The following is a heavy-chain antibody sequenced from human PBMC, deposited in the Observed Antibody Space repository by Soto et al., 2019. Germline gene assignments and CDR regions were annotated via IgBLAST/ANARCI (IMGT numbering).Heavy chain of an antibody. CDR1: GYTFTGYY. CDR3: ARDGGMTTVSRDRYYYYYMDV. J-gene: IGHJ6*03. V-gene: IGHV1-2*04. D-gene: IGHD4-17*01. CDR2: INPNSGGT. Sequence: ASMKVSCKASGYTFTGYYMHWVRQAPGQGLEWMGWINPNSGGTNYAQKFQGWVTMTRDTSISTAYMELSRLRSDDTAPYYCARDGGMTTVSRDRYYYYYMDVWGKGTTVTVSS.